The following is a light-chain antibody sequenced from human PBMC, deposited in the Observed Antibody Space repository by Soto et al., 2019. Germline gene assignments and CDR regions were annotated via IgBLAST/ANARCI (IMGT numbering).Light chain of an antibody. CDR3: SSYTSSSTLLV. CDR2: EVS. CDR1: SSDVGGYNY. V-gene: IGLV2-14*01. Sequence: QSALTQPASVSGSPGQSITISCTGTSSDVGGYNYVSWYQQHPGKAPKLMIYEVSNRPSGVSNRFSGSKSDNTASLTISGXQAXXXXXXCCSSYTSSSTLLVFGGGTKLTVL. J-gene: IGLJ2*01.